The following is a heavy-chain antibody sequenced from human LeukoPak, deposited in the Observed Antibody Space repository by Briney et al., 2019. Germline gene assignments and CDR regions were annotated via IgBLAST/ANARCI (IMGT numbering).Heavy chain of an antibody. CDR2: IKTSGST. V-gene: IGHV4-4*07. Sequence: SETLSLICRVSGASISTYYWSWIRQPVGKGLEWIGQIKTSGSTHYNSSLESRVTMSLDTSKKQFSLNLTSVTAADTAVYYCARDTATAMGFDYWGQGTLVTVSS. CDR3: ARDTATAMGFDY. CDR1: GASISTYY. D-gene: IGHD5-18*01. J-gene: IGHJ4*02.